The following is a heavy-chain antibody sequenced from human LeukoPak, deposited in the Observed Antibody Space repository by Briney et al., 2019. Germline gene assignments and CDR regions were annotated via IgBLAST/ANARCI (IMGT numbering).Heavy chain of an antibody. V-gene: IGHV1-69*05. CDR1: GGTFSSYA. J-gene: IGHJ4*02. Sequence: ASVKVSCKASGGTFSSYAISWVRQAPGQGLEWMGRIIPIFGTANYAQEFQGRVTITTDESTSTAYMELSSLRSEDTAVYYCARDLAPRNYGGNSPFDYWGQGTLVTVSS. D-gene: IGHD4-23*01. CDR3: ARDLAPRNYGGNSPFDY. CDR2: IIPIFGTA.